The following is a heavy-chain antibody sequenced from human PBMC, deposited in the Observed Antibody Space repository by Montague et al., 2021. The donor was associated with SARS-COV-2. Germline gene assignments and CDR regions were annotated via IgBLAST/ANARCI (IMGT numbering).Heavy chain of an antibody. J-gene: IGHJ2*01. CDR2: INHTGST. CDR3: ARADYGGNRYWYFDL. Sequence: SETLSLTCAVYVGSFSGYYWSWIRQSPGKGLEWIGEINHTGSTKYNPPLKSRVTISVDTSKNQFSLKLSSVSAADTAVYYCARADYGGNRYWYFDLWGRGTLVTVSS. V-gene: IGHV4-34*01. CDR1: VGSFSGYY. D-gene: IGHD4-23*01.